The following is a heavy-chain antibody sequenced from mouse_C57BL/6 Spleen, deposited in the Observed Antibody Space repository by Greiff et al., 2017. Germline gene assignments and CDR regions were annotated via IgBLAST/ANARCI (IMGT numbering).Heavy chain of an antibody. CDR1: GYTFTSYW. J-gene: IGHJ3*01. CDR2: IDPSDSYT. Sequence: VQLQQPGAELVRPGTSVKLSCTASGYTFTSYWMHWVQQRPGQGLEWIGVIDPSDSYTNYTQMFKGKATLTIDTSSSTTYMQLSSLTSEDSAVYYCARGAYDYEGFAYWGQGTLVTVSA. V-gene: IGHV1-59*01. D-gene: IGHD2-4*01. CDR3: ARGAYDYEGFAY.